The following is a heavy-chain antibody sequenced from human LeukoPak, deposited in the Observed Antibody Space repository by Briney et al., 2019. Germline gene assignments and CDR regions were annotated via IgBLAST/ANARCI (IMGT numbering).Heavy chain of an antibody. CDR1: GYTLTAYY. CDR2: INPNSGGT. J-gene: IGHJ2*01. V-gene: IGHV1-2*02. Sequence: GASVKVSCKASGYTLTAYYIHWVRQAPGQGLEWMGWINPNSGGTNYAQRFQGRVTMTRDTPITTAYMDLSRLRADDTAVYYCASPWGRWFGELIWYFDLWGRGTLVTVSS. CDR3: ASPWGRWFGELIWYFDL. D-gene: IGHD3-10*01.